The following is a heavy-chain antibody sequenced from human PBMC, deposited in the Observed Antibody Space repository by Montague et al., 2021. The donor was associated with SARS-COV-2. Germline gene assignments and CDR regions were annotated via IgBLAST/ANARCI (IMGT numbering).Heavy chain of an antibody. CDR1: GFIFGDYG. Sequence: SLRLSCAASGFIFGDYGMSWVRQVPGRGLEWVSGITRNGETTGYADSVRGRVTISRDNAKNSLSLQMNSLRVEDTALYYCTRGFRRGPFDCWGQGTPVTDSS. V-gene: IGHV3-20*04. CDR2: ITRNGETT. CDR3: TRGFRRGPFDC. D-gene: IGHD3-10*01. J-gene: IGHJ4*02.